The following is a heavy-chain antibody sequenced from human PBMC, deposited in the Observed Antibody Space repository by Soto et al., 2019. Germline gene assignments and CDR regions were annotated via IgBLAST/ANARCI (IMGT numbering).Heavy chain of an antibody. CDR2: INHSGST. D-gene: IGHD6-13*01. CDR3: AREVAEASFYYYYYGMDV. J-gene: IGHJ6*04. Sequence: SETLSLTCAVYGGSFSGYYWSWIRQPPGKGLEWIGEINHSGSTNYNPSLKSRVTISVDTSKNQFSLKLSSVTAADTAVYYCAREVAEASFYYYYYGMDVWGKGTTVTVS. CDR1: GGSFSGYY. V-gene: IGHV4-34*01.